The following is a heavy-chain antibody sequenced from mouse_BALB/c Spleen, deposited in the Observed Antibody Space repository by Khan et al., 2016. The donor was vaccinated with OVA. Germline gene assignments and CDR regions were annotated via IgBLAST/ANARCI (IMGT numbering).Heavy chain of an antibody. J-gene: IGHJ3*01. Sequence: VQLQQSGPELMKPGASVKISCKASGYSFTSYYIHWVKQSHGKTLEWIGYIDPFNGGSTYNQKFKVKATLTVDKSSSTAYMHLSNLTSEDSAVYYGARHGSTSWFAYWGQGTLVTVSA. CDR2: IDPFNGGS. CDR1: GYSFTSYY. CDR3: ARHGSTSWFAY. V-gene: IGHV1-31*01. D-gene: IGHD1-1*01.